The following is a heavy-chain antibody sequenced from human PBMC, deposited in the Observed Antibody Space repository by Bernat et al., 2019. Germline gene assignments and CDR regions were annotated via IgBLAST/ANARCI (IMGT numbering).Heavy chain of an antibody. CDR2: IYNGGST. Sequence: QVQLQESGPGLVTPSQTLSLTCTVSGGSVSSGGNYWNWIRQHPGKGLEWIGCIYNGGSTYYNPSLKSRIAMSIDTSKNQVSLRLSSVTAADTAVYFCARDLGLTASGGIGFDSWGQGTLVTVSS. CDR3: ARDLGLTASGGIGFDS. D-gene: IGHD2-21*01. CDR1: GGSVSSGGNY. J-gene: IGHJ4*02. V-gene: IGHV4-31*03.